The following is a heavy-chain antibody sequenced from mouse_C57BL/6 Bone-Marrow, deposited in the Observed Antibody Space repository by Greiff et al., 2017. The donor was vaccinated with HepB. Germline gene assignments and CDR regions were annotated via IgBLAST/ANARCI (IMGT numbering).Heavy chain of an antibody. V-gene: IGHV1-81*01. CDR2: IYPRSGNT. CDR1: GYTFTSYG. J-gene: IGHJ2*01. Sequence: VQLQQSGAELARPGASVKLSCKASGYTFTSYGISWVKQRTGQGLEWIGEIYPRSGNTYYNEKFKGKATLTADKSSSTAYMELRSLTSEDSAVYFCARGRGWLLRNYFDYWGQGTTLTVSS. D-gene: IGHD2-3*01. CDR3: ARGRGWLLRNYFDY.